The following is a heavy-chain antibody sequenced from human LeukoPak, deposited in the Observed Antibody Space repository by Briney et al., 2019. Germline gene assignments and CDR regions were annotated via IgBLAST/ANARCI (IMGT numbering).Heavy chain of an antibody. D-gene: IGHD2-15*01. V-gene: IGHV3-74*01. CDR1: GFSFSSYW. CDR3: ARALVAGVTLNALDI. CDR2: IQYDGSAT. Sequence: VQPGGSLRLSCAASGFSFSSYWMHWVRQAPGKGLVWVARIQYDGSATNYAGSVKGRFTISRDNAKKTLYVQMNSLRAEDTAVYYCARALVAGVTLNALDIWGQGTMVTVSS. J-gene: IGHJ3*02.